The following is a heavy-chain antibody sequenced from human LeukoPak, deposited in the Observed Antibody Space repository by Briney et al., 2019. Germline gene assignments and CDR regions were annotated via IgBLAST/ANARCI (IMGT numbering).Heavy chain of an antibody. J-gene: IGHJ4*02. V-gene: IGHV3-23*01. D-gene: IGHD1-26*01. Sequence: GGSLRLSCAASGFSFSSYAMSWVRQAPGKGLEWVSAISGSGGSTYYADSVKGRFTISRDNSKNTLYLQMNSLRAEDTAVYYCAKSPQSGSYLYFDYWGQETLVTVSS. CDR2: ISGSGGST. CDR1: GFSFSSYA. CDR3: AKSPQSGSYLYFDY.